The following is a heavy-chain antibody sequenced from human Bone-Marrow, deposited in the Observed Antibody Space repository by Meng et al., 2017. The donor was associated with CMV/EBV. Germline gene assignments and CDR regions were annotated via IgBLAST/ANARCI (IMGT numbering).Heavy chain of an antibody. Sequence: GSLRLSCTVSGDSVRNPTHYWSWIRQPPGKGLEWIGYIYYSETTNYNPSLKSRVTISADTSKNLFSLKLSSVTAADTAVYYCARGRGVDFWSGYSPLLSFYYYGMDVWGQGTTVTVSS. CDR2: IYYSETT. CDR1: GDSVRNPTHY. J-gene: IGHJ6*02. CDR3: ARGRGVDFWSGYSPLLSFYYYGMDV. V-gene: IGHV4-61*03. D-gene: IGHD3-3*01.